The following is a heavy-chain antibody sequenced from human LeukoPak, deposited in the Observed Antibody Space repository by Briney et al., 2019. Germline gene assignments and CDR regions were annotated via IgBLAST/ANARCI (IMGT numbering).Heavy chain of an antibody. Sequence: ASVKLSCKASGCTFTSYGISWVRQAPGQGLEWMGWISAYNGNTNYAQKLQGRVTMTTDTSTSTAYMELRSLRSDDTAVYYCVIRRSYDFWSGYYDNYFDYWGQGTLVTVSS. CDR2: ISAYNGNT. D-gene: IGHD3-3*01. CDR3: VIRRSYDFWSGYYDNYFDY. CDR1: GCTFTSYG. V-gene: IGHV1-18*01. J-gene: IGHJ4*02.